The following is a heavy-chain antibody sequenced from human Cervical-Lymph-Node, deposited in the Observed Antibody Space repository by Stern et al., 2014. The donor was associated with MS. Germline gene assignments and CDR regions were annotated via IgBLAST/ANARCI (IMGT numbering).Heavy chain of an antibody. CDR3: ARRGGGWDYDYYGMDV. CDR2: ISGSSSTS. CDR1: GSNFGVSY. D-gene: IGHD6-19*01. V-gene: IGHV3-11*01. J-gene: IGHJ6*02. Sequence: VQLVESGGGLVKAGGSLRLSCTASGSNFGVSYMTWVRQAPGKGLECVSSISGSSSTSRYADSVKGRFTVSRDNAKKSLYLQMNSLRDEDTAVYYCARRGGGWDYDYYGMDVWGQGTTVTVSS.